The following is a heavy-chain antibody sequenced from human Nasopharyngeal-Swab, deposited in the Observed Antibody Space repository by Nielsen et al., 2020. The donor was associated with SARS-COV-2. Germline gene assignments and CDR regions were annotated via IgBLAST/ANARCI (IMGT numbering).Heavy chain of an antibody. CDR3: ARTDIVVVPAATTPRKDGMDV. D-gene: IGHD2-2*01. V-gene: IGHV4-34*01. Sequence: SETLSLTCAVYGGSFSGYYWSWIRQPPGKGLEWIGEINHSGSTNYNPSLKSRVTISVDTSKNQFSLKLSSVTAADTAVYYCARTDIVVVPAATTPRKDGMDVWGQGTTVTV. J-gene: IGHJ6*02. CDR2: INHSGST. CDR1: GGSFSGYY.